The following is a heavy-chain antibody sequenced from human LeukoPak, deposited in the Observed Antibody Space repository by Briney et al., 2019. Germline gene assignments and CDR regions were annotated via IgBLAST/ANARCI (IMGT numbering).Heavy chain of an antibody. D-gene: IGHD4-23*01. Sequence: GGSLRLSCTGSGFTLSSYAMNWVRRAPGQRVEWVSSISSSSSDIYYTDSVKGRFTISRDNAKNSLYLQMNSLRAEDTAVYYCVTDYGGSSGAFDIWGHGTMVTVSS. CDR3: VTDYGGSSGAFDI. V-gene: IGHV3-21*01. CDR1: GFTLSSYA. J-gene: IGHJ3*02. CDR2: ISSSSSDI.